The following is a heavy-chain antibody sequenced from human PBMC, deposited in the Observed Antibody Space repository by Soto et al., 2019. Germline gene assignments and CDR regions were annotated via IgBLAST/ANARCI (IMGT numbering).Heavy chain of an antibody. V-gene: IGHV2-5*02. J-gene: IGHJ4*02. CDR2: IYWGDDK. CDR3: AHRVLLTVFGLVTTTTIYFDF. D-gene: IGHD3-3*01. CDR1: GFSLTTRGVG. Sequence: QITLNESGPTVVRPTETLTLTCRFSGFSLTTRGVGVGWIRKSPGKAPEWLALIYWGDDKRYRASLKSMLTITNATSKIPVVLTVSDVDPTDTATYYCAHRVLLTVFGLVTTTTIYFDFWGQGTPVADSS.